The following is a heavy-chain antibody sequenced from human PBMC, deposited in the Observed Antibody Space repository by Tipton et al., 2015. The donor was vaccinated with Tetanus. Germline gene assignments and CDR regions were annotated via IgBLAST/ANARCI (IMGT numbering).Heavy chain of an antibody. J-gene: IGHJ4*02. CDR2: IHPSGST. CDR3: SSSPGNHYLAFFDY. D-gene: IGHD2/OR15-2a*01. Sequence: TLSLTCTIYGGTFSGYYCSWIRQPPGRGLEWIGEIHPSGSTNYNPSLTSRVTLSQDTSKSQFSLKLSSVTAADTAVYYCSSSPGNHYLAFFDYWGRGTLVTVSS. CDR1: GGTFSGYY. V-gene: IGHV4-34*08.